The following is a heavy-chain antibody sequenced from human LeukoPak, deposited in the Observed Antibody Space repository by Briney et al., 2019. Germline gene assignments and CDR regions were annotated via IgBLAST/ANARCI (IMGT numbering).Heavy chain of an antibody. J-gene: IGHJ4*02. V-gene: IGHV3-64*01. CDR1: GFTFSTYA. D-gene: IGHD2-21*01. CDR3: ARVGDNTAFDY. CDR2: ISSIGGTT. Sequence: GGSLRLSCAASGFTFSTYALHWVRQVPGKGVEYVSAISSIGGTTYYANSVKGRFTISRDNSKNTLYLQMGSLKPEDTAVYYCARVGDNTAFDYWGQGTLVTVSS.